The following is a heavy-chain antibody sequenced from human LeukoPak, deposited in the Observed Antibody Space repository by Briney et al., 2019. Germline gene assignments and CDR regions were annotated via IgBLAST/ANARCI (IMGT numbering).Heavy chain of an antibody. CDR3: ARDTYDFLTGRYSGSGGDY. J-gene: IGHJ4*02. D-gene: IGHD3-9*01. Sequence: ASVKVSCKASGYTCSSYGISWVRQAPGQGLKWMGWISGYNANAKYAQKLQGRVTMTTDTSTSTVLMELRSLRSDDTAVYYCARDTYDFLTGRYSGSGGDYWGQGTLVTVSS. V-gene: IGHV1-18*01. CDR1: GYTCSSYG. CDR2: ISGYNANA.